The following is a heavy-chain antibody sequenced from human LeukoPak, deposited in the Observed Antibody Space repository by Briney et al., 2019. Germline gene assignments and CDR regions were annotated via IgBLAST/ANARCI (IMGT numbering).Heavy chain of an antibody. J-gene: IGHJ4*02. CDR1: GFTFSNYA. V-gene: IGHV3-23*01. CDR2: ISGSGDNT. D-gene: IGHD1-7*01. Sequence: PGGSLRLSCAASGFTFSNYAMSWVRQAPGKGLKWVSAISGSGDNTYYVDSVRGRFTISRDNSKNTVFLHMNSLSAEDTAVYYCAKWWSPTGNYDYWGQGTLVTVSS. CDR3: AKWWSPTGNYDY.